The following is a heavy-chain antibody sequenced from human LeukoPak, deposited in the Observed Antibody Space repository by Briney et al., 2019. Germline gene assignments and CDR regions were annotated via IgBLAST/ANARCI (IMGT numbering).Heavy chain of an antibody. CDR1: GFAFSSYS. D-gene: IGHD1-26*01. V-gene: IGHV3-21*01. CDR2: ISSSSSYI. Sequence: PGGSLRLSCAASASGFAFSSYSMNWVRQAPGKGLEWVSSISSSSSYIYYADSLKGRFTISRDNAKNSLYLQMNSLRAEDTAVYYCARDLTGSRTFDYWGQGTLVTVSS. CDR3: ARDLTGSRTFDY. J-gene: IGHJ4*02.